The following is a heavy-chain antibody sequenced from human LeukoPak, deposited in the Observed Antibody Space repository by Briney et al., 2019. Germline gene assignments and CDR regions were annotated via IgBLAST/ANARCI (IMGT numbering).Heavy chain of an antibody. Sequence: ASVKVSCKASGYTFTGYYMHWVRQAPGQGLEWMGWINPNSGGTNYAQKFQGRVTMTRDTSISTAYMELSRLRSDDTAVYYCARELELDYYYYHMDVWGKGTTVTVSS. V-gene: IGHV1-2*02. CDR2: INPNSGGT. CDR3: ARELELDYYYYHMDV. D-gene: IGHD1-7*01. J-gene: IGHJ6*03. CDR1: GYTFTGYY.